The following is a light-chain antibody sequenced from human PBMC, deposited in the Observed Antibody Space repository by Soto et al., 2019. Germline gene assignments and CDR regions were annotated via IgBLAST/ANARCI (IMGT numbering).Light chain of an antibody. J-gene: IGLJ1*01. V-gene: IGLV1-44*01. CDR2: SNS. CDR1: SSNIGSST. Sequence: QSVLTQPPSASGTPGQRGTISCSGRSSNIGSSTVNWYQQLPGTAPKSLIYSNSQRPSGVPDRFSGSKSGTSASLAISGLQSEDEADYYCAAWDDTLTDYVFGTGTKLTVL. CDR3: AAWDDTLTDYV.